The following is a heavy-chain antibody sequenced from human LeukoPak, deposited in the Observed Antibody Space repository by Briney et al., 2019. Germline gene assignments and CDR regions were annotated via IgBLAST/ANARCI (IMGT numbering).Heavy chain of an antibody. Sequence: GASVKVSCKASGYTFTGYYMNWVRQAPGQGLEWMGLISPNSGGTNYAQKFQGRVTMTSDTSINTGYMELSSLKSDDTAVYYCVRKSAARRTSEFDYWGQGSLVTVSS. CDR1: GYTFTGYY. D-gene: IGHD6-6*01. CDR2: ISPNSGGT. CDR3: VRKSAARRTSEFDY. V-gene: IGHV1-2*02. J-gene: IGHJ4*02.